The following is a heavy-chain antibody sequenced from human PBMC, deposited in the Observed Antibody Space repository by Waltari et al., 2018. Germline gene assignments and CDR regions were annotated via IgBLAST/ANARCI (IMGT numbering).Heavy chain of an antibody. CDR3: ASRYGDYEAY. CDR2: INHSGST. CDR1: GGSFSGYY. Sequence: QVQLQQWGAGLLKPSETLSLTCAVYGGSFSGYYWSWIRQPPGKGLEWIGEINHSGSTNDNPSLKSRVTISVDTSKNQFSLKLSSVTAADTAVYYCASRYGDYEAYWGQGTLVTVSS. V-gene: IGHV4-34*01. D-gene: IGHD4-17*01. J-gene: IGHJ4*02.